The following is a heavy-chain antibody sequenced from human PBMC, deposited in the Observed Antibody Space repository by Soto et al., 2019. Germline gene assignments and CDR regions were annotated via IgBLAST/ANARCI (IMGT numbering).Heavy chain of an antibody. CDR1: GYTFTSYG. J-gene: IGHJ5*02. CDR2: ISAYNGNT. D-gene: IGHD3-3*01. V-gene: IGHV1-18*01. Sequence: ASVKVSCKASGYTFTSYGISLVRQAPGQGLEWMGWISAYNGNTNYAQKLQGRVTTTTDTSTSTAYMELRSLRSDDTAVYYCARDRHALTIFGVVLSTFDPWGQGTLVSVSP. CDR3: ARDRHALTIFGVVLSTFDP.